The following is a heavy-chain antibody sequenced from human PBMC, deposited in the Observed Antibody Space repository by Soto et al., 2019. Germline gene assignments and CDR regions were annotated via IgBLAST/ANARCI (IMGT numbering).Heavy chain of an antibody. V-gene: IGHV3-23*01. CDR2: ISGSGGST. J-gene: IGHJ4*02. Sequence: GGSLRLSSTASGFTFCNFSMSRLRQAPGKGLEWVSGISGSGGSTYYADSVKGRFTISRDNSKNTLYLQMNSLRAEDTAVYYCAKFIAVAGPDADYWGQGTLVTVSS. D-gene: IGHD6-19*01. CDR1: GFTFCNFS. CDR3: AKFIAVAGPDADY.